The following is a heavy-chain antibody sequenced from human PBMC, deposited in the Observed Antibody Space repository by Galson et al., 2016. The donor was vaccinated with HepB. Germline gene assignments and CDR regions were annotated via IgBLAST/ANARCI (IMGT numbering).Heavy chain of an antibody. J-gene: IGHJ3*02. CDR2: ISGYNGMT. CDR3: ARAIDGFVGRGAFDI. Sequence: SVKVSCKASGYSFTGNGISWVRQAPGQGLEWVGWISGYNGMTQYAQSLQGRVTMTTGTFRSTAYMELRSLRPDDTALYYCARAIDGFVGRGAFDIWGQGTMVTVSS. CDR1: GYSFTGNG. V-gene: IGHV1-18*04. D-gene: IGHD1-26*01.